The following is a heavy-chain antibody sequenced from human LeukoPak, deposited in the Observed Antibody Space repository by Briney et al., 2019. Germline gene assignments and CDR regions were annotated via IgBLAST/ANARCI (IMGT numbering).Heavy chain of an antibody. CDR3: ARQQWKYYYMDV. CDR2: ISGSGGST. Sequence: GGSLRLSCAASGFTFSSYAMSWVRQAPGKGLEWVSAISGSGGSTYYADSVKGRLTISRDNAKNSLYLQMNSLRAEDTAVYYCARQQWKYYYMDVWGKGTTVTVSS. V-gene: IGHV3-23*01. D-gene: IGHD1-1*01. J-gene: IGHJ6*03. CDR1: GFTFSSYA.